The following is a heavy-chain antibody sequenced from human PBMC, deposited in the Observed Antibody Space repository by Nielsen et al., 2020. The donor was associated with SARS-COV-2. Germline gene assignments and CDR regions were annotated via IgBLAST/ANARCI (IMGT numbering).Heavy chain of an antibody. D-gene: IGHD2-2*01. CDR3: ARATYCSSTNCYVGFDP. CDR1: GYTFTSFW. J-gene: IGHJ5*02. Sequence: GESLKISCKGSGYTFTSFWIAWVRQMPGKGLEWMGRIDPSDSYINYSPSFQGHVTISVDNYSNTAYLQWSSLKASDTAMYYCARATYCSSTNCYVGFDPWGQGTLVTVSS. V-gene: IGHV5-10-1*01. CDR2: IDPSDSYI.